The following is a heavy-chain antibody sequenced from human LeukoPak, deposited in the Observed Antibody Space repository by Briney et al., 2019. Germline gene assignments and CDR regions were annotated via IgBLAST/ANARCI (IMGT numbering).Heavy chain of an antibody. D-gene: IGHD3-22*01. CDR2: IYYSGST. CDR3: ASDSSGLADY. J-gene: IGHJ4*02. V-gene: IGHV4-39*01. Sequence: SETLSLTCTVSGGSISSSSYYWGWIRQPPGKGLEWIGSIYYSGSTYYNPSLKSRVTISVDTSKNQFSLKLSSVTAADTAVYYCASDSSGLADYWGQGTLVTVSS. CDR1: GGSISSSSYY.